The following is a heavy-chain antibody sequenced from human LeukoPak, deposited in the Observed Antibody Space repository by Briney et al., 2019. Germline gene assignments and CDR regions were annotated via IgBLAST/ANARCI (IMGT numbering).Heavy chain of an antibody. CDR2: INPNSGGT. CDR3: GRDRVVTPGYYYYYMDV. Sequence: ASVKVSCKASGYNFTGYYMHWVRQTPGQGLEWMGWINPNSGGTNDAQKFQGRVTMTRDTSISTAYMELSRLRSDDTAVYYCGRDRVVTPGYYYYYMDVWGKGTTVTVSS. CDR1: GYNFTGYY. V-gene: IGHV1-2*02. J-gene: IGHJ6*03. D-gene: IGHD4-23*01.